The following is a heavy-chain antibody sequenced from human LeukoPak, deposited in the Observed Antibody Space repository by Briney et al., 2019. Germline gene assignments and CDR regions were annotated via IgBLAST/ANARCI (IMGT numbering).Heavy chain of an antibody. J-gene: IGHJ4*02. CDR3: ARSNSGSYRELDY. CDR1: GGSINSGSYF. Sequence: PSETLSLTCTVSGGSINSGSYFWSWIRQPAGKGLEWIGRIYTSGITNYNSSLMSRATISKDTSKNQFSLKLSSVTAADTAVYYCARSNSGSYRELDYWGQGALVTVSS. D-gene: IGHD1-26*01. V-gene: IGHV4-61*02. CDR2: IYTSGIT.